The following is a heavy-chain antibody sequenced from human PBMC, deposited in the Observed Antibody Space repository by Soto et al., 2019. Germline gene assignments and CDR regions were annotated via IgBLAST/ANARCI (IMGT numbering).Heavy chain of an antibody. CDR3: ARDGRLYSGSYYAFDI. J-gene: IGHJ3*02. V-gene: IGHV3-48*02. CDR2: ISSSSSTI. D-gene: IGHD1-26*01. Sequence: GGSLRLSCAASGFTFSSYSMNWVRQAPGKGLEWVSYISSSSSTIYYADSVKGRFTISRDNAKNSLYLQMNSLRDEDTAVYYCARDGRLYSGSYYAFDIWGQGTMVTVSS. CDR1: GFTFSSYS.